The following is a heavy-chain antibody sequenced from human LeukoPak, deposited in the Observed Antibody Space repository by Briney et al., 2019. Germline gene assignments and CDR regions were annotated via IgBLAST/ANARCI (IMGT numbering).Heavy chain of an antibody. CDR2: IIPILNVA. J-gene: IGHJ3*01. CDR3: TREGVYSPDGSGYHRDAFDV. Sequence: SVKVSCKASGGSFNSYVITWVRQAPGQGLEWMGRIIPILNVANFAQKFQGRVTITADKSTNTAHMELSSLRSEDTAVYYCTREGVYSPDGSGYHRDAFDVWGQGTVVTVSS. D-gene: IGHD3-22*01. CDR1: GGSFNSYV. V-gene: IGHV1-69*04.